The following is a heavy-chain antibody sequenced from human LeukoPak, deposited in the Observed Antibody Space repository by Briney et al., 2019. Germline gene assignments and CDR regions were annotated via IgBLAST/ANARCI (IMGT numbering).Heavy chain of an antibody. J-gene: IGHJ5*02. CDR3: ARGGYYGSGNDFRFDP. D-gene: IGHD3-10*01. Sequence: SEALSLTCIVSGGSISSSSYYWGWIRQPPGKGLEWIGEIYHSGSTNYNPSLKSRVTISVDTSKNQFSLKLNSVTAADTAVYYCARGGYYGSGNDFRFDPWGQGTLVTVSS. V-gene: IGHV4-39*07. CDR2: IYHSGST. CDR1: GGSISSSSYY.